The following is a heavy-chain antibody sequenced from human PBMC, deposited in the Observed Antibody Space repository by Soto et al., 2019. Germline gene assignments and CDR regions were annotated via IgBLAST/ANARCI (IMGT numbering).Heavy chain of an antibody. CDR1: GYTFTSYA. D-gene: IGHD6-6*01. CDR2: INAGNGNT. J-gene: IGHJ6*02. Sequence: ASVNVSFKASGYTFTSYAMHWVRQAPGQRLEWMGWINAGNGNTKYSQKFQGRVTITRDTSASTAYMELSSLRSEDTAVYYCARDRYEQLVLYYYYGMDVWGQGTTVTVSS. V-gene: IGHV1-3*01. CDR3: ARDRYEQLVLYYYYGMDV.